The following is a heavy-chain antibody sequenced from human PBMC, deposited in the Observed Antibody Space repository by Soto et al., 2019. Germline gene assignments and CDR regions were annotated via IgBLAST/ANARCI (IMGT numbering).Heavy chain of an antibody. CDR2: IIPILGIA. Sequence: SVKVSCKASGGTFSSYTISWVRQAPGQGLEWMGRIIPILGIAIYAQKFQGRVTMTEDTSTDTAYMELSSLRSEDTAVYYCATSSRGWRVVYFDYRGQGTLVTVSS. CDR1: GGTFSSYT. CDR3: ATSSRGWRVVYFDY. V-gene: IGHV1-69*02. J-gene: IGHJ4*02. D-gene: IGHD6-19*01.